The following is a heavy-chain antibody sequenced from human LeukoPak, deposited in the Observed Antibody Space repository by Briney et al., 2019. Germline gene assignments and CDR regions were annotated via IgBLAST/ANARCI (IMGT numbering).Heavy chain of an antibody. V-gene: IGHV3-23*01. CDR1: GFTFSSYA. CDR3: AKGLLAAAAFDY. D-gene: IGHD6-13*01. CDR2: ISGSGGST. J-gene: IGHJ4*02. Sequence: GGSLRLSCAASGFTFSSYAMSWVRQAPGKGLEWVSAISGSGGSTYYADSVKGRFTISRDNSKNTLYLQMNSPRAENTAVYYCAKGLLAAAAFDYWGQGTLVTVSS.